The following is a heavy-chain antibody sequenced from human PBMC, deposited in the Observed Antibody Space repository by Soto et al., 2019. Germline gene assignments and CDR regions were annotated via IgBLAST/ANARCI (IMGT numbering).Heavy chain of an antibody. CDR2: MYYSGST. CDR1: GGPISSSSYY. J-gene: IGHJ4*02. CDR3: ARHWVGYNYGTTDFNY. D-gene: IGHD5-18*01. Sequence: PSETLSLTCTVSGGPISSSSYYWGWIRQPPGKGLEWIGSMYYSGSTYYNPSLKSRVTISVDTSKNXXXXXLXXXTAADTAVYYCARHWVGYNYGTTDFNYWGQGTPVTVSS. V-gene: IGHV4-39*01.